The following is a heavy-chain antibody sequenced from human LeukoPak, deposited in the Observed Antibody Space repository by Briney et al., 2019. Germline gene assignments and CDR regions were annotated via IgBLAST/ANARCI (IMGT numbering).Heavy chain of an antibody. V-gene: IGHV3-43*02. J-gene: IGHJ4*02. Sequence: GGSLRLSCAASGFTFDDYAMHWVRQAPGKGLEWVSLISGDGGSTYYADSVKGRFTISRDNSKNSLYLQMISLRTEDTALYYCAKDKSYSSGWYGIDSWGQGTLVTVSS. CDR2: ISGDGGST. CDR1: GFTFDDYA. D-gene: IGHD6-19*01. CDR3: AKDKSYSSGWYGIDS.